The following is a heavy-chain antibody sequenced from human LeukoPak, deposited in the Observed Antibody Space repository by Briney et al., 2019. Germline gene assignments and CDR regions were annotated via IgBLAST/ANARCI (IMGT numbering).Heavy chain of an antibody. Sequence: SETLSLTCTVSCGSISSFYWSWIRQPPGMGLEWVGYISYSGSTNHNPSLESRVTISADTSKRQFSLKLRSVTAADTAVYYCARAHYDIWNGFYYFDYWGQGALVTVSS. V-gene: IGHV4-59*01. J-gene: IGHJ4*02. D-gene: IGHD3-3*01. CDR2: ISYSGST. CDR1: CGSISSFY. CDR3: ARAHYDIWNGFYYFDY.